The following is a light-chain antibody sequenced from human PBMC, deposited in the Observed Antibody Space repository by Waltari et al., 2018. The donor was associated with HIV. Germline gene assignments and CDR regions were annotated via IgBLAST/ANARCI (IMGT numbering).Light chain of an antibody. J-gene: IGLJ3*02. CDR1: SSDVGAYNF. Sequence: QSALTQPASVSGSPGQSITISCTGTSSDVGAYNFVSWYQQHPGKAPKLMIYVVSSRPSGVSDRFPGSKSGNTASLTISGLQAEDEADYYCGSYTSSSTLVFGGGTKLTVL. CDR3: GSYTSSSTLV. V-gene: IGLV2-14*03. CDR2: VVS.